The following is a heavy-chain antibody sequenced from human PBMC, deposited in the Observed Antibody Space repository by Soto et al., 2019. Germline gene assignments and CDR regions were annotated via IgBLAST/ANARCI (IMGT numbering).Heavy chain of an antibody. V-gene: IGHV2-5*02. Sequence: SGPTLVNPTQTLTLTCTFSGFSLSTSGVGVGWIRQPPGKALEWLALIYWDDDKRYSPSLKSRLTITKDTSKNQVVLTMTNMDPVDTATYYCAHRIAARPISDWFDPWCQGTLVTVSS. CDR1: GFSLSTSGVG. J-gene: IGHJ5*02. CDR2: IYWDDDK. CDR3: AHRIAARPISDWFDP. D-gene: IGHD6-6*01.